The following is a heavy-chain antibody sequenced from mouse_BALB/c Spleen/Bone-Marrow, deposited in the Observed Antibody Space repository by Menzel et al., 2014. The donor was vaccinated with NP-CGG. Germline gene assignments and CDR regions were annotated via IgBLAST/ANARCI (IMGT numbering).Heavy chain of an antibody. V-gene: IGHV10-1*02. CDR1: GFTFNTYA. J-gene: IGHJ3*01. CDR2: IRSKSNNYAT. Sequence: EVQLVESGGGLVQPKGSLKLSCVASGFTFNTYAMNWVRQAPGKGLEWVARIRSKSNNYATYYADSVKDRFTISRDDSQSMLYLQMNNLKTEDTAMYYCVSHGSWFAYWGQGTLVAVSA. CDR3: VSHGSWFAY.